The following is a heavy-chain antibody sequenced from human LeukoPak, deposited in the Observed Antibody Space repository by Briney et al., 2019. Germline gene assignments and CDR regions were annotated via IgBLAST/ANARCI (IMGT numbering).Heavy chain of an antibody. J-gene: IGHJ6*02. CDR2: MWVWNDGSNE. CDR1: GFTFSNYG. CDR3: ARDRFPHDDAHYGMDV. Sequence: GGSLRLSRTASGFTFSNYGMHWVRQAPGKGLEWVAVMWVWNDGSNEYYADSVKGRFTIARDNSKNTLYLQIVSLRAEDTADYYCARDRFPHDDAHYGMDVWGQGTTVTVSS. V-gene: IGHV3-33*01. D-gene: IGHD3-16*01.